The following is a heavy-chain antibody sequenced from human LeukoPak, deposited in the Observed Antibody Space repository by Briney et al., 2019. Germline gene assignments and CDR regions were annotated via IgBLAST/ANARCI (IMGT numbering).Heavy chain of an antibody. CDR3: AKDRGSSSIGQDY. J-gene: IGHJ4*02. V-gene: IGHV3-30*18. D-gene: IGHD6-6*01. CDR1: GFTFSTYG. Sequence: PGGSLRLSCAASGFTFSTYGMHWVRQAPGKGLEWVAVISYDASDKYYADSVKGRFTISRDNSKNTLYLQMNSLSADDTAVYYCAKDRGSSSIGQDYWGQGTLVTVSS. CDR2: ISYDASDK.